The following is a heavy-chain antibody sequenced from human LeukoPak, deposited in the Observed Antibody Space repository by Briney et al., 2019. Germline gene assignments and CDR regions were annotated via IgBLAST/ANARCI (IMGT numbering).Heavy chain of an antibody. V-gene: IGHV3-7*01. CDR2: IKQGGGET. Sequence: GGSLRLSCAASGFTFSNYWTNWVRQAPGKRLEWVANIKQGGGETYNVDSVKGRFSISRDNAKNSLYLQMNSLRAEDTAVYYCARGADGAFDYWGQGIVVTVSP. D-gene: IGHD5-24*01. CDR3: ARGADGAFDY. CDR1: GFTFSNYW. J-gene: IGHJ4*02.